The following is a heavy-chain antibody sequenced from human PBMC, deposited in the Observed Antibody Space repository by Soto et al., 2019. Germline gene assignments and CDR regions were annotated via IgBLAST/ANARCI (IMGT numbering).Heavy chain of an antibody. CDR3: ARTQWLVLVY. V-gene: IGHV4-34*01. CDR2: INHSGST. Sequence: QVQLQQWGAGLLKPSETLSLTCAVYGGSFSGYYWSWIRQPPGKGLEWIGEINHSGSTNYNPSLKSRVTISVDTSKYQFSLKLSSVTAADTAVYYCARTQWLVLVYWGQGTLVIVSS. D-gene: IGHD6-19*01. CDR1: GGSFSGYY. J-gene: IGHJ4*02.